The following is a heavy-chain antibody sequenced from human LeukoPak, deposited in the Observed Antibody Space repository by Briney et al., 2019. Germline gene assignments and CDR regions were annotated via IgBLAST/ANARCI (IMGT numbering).Heavy chain of an antibody. Sequence: GGSLRLSCAASGFTFSSYAMSWVRQAPGKGLEWVSAISGSGGSTYYADSVKGRFTISRDNAKNSLYLQMISLRAEDTAVYYCAREIAAADFDFWGQGTLVTVSS. CDR2: ISGSGGST. J-gene: IGHJ4*02. CDR1: GFTFSSYA. V-gene: IGHV3-23*01. D-gene: IGHD6-13*01. CDR3: AREIAAADFDF.